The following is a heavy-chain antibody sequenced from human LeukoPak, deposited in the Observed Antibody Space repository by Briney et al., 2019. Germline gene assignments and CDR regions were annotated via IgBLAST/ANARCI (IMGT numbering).Heavy chain of an antibody. J-gene: IGHJ4*02. Sequence: PSGTLSLTCAVSGGSISSSNWWSWVRQPPGKGLEWIGEIYHSGSTNYNPSLKSRVTISVDKSKNQFSLKLSSVTAADTAVYYCARTPGHSGSYFDYWGQGTLVTVSS. V-gene: IGHV4-4*02. D-gene: IGHD5-12*01. CDR2: IYHSGST. CDR1: GGSISSSNW. CDR3: ARTPGHSGSYFDY.